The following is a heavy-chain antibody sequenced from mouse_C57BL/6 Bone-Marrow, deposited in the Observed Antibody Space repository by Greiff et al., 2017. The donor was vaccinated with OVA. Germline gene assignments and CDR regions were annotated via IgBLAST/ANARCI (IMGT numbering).Heavy chain of an antibody. Sequence: EVQLQQSGPELVKPGASVKISCKASGYTFTDYYMNWVKQSPGKSLEWIGDINPNNGGTSYNQKFKGKATLTVDKSSSTAYMELRSLTSEDSAVYYCARGDYADYWGQGTTLTVSS. CDR1: GYTFTDYY. J-gene: IGHJ2*01. D-gene: IGHD1-1*01. V-gene: IGHV1-26*01. CDR2: INPNNGGT. CDR3: ARGDYADY.